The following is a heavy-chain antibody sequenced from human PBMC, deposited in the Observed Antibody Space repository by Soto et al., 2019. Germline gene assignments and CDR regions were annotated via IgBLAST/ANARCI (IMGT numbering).Heavy chain of an antibody. CDR2: IYYSGST. V-gene: IGHV4-39*01. CDR3: ARHEAGWYFDS. D-gene: IGHD6-25*01. Sequence: QLQLQESGPGLVKPSETLSLTCTVSRGSISSGTNYWAWIRQPPGKGQEWIANIYYSGSTFYNPSLKSRVTKSLDTSEYQFSLMLRSVTAADTAVYSCARHEAGWYFDSWGQGTLVTVSS. J-gene: IGHJ4*02. CDR1: RGSISSGTNY.